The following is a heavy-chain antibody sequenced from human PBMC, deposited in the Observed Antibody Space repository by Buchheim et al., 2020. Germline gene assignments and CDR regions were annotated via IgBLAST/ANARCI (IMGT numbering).Heavy chain of an antibody. CDR1: GGSISSSRYY. D-gene: IGHD5-18*01. Sequence: QLQLQESGPGLVKPSETLSLTCTVSGGSISSSRYYWGWVRQPPGKGLEWIGNIHYTGSTYDNPSLKSRVTLSVDTSRNQFSLQLSSVTAADTAIYYCARANTYGYPKAFGYWGQGTL. CDR2: IHYTGST. J-gene: IGHJ4*02. CDR3: ARANTYGYPKAFGY. V-gene: IGHV4-39*07.